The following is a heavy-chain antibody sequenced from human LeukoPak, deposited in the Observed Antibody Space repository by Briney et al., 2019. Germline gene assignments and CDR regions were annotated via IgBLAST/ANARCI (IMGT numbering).Heavy chain of an antibody. Sequence: SETLSLTCTVSGRSISSYYWSWIQQPPGKGLEWIGYIYYSGSTNYNPSLKSRVTISVDTSKNQFSLKLSSVTAADTAVYYCARARATVRYYGMDVWGQGTTVTVSS. D-gene: IGHD4-17*01. CDR1: GRSISSYY. CDR3: ARARATVRYYGMDV. J-gene: IGHJ6*02. CDR2: IYYSGST. V-gene: IGHV4-59*01.